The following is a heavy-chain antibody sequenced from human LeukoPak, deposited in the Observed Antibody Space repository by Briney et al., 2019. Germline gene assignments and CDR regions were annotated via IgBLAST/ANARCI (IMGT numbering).Heavy chain of an antibody. CDR2: IIPIFGTA. D-gene: IGHD1-26*01. V-gene: IGHV1-69*06. J-gene: IGHJ6*02. CDR3: ATDGVGATTGYYYYGMDV. CDR1: GGTFSSYA. Sequence: SVKVSCKASGGTFSSYAISWVRQAPGQGLEWMGGIIPIFGTANYAQKFQGRVTMTEDTSTDTAYMELSSLRSEDTAVYYCATDGVGATTGYYYYGMDVWGQGTTVTVSS.